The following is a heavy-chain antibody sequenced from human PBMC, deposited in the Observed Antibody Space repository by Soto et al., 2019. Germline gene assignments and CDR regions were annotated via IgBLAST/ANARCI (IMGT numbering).Heavy chain of an antibody. Sequence: PSETLSLTCTVSGGSISSYYWSWIRQPPGKGLEWIGYVFYTGSTNYNPSLKSRVTISVDTSKNQFSLRLSSVTTADTAVYYCARGGFEYCSGGSCYTADYWGQGTLVTVSS. D-gene: IGHD2-15*01. CDR1: GGSISSYY. J-gene: IGHJ4*02. CDR3: ARGGFEYCSGGSCYTADY. CDR2: VFYTGST. V-gene: IGHV4-59*01.